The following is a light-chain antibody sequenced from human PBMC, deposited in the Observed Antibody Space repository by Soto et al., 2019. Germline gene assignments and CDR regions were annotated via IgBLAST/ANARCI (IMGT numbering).Light chain of an antibody. CDR3: CAYAGSSTWV. CDR1: SSDVGRYNL. J-gene: IGLJ3*02. V-gene: IGLV2-23*01. CDR2: EGS. Sequence: QSALTQPASVSGSPGQSITISCTGTSSDVGRYNLVSWYQPHPGKAPNLMLYEGSKRPSGGSNRFSGSKSGNTASLTSSGLQAEDEADYYGCAYAGSSTWVFGGGTKLTVL.